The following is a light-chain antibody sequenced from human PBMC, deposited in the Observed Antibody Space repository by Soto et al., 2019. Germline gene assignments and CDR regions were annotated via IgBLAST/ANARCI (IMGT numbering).Light chain of an antibody. CDR1: QIISSS. CDR3: QQSYSSPWT. V-gene: IGKV1-39*01. J-gene: IGKJ1*01. Sequence: DIQMTQSPSSLSAFVGDRVTITCRTSQIISSSLNWYQQKPGKAPKLLIYSASSLQSGVPSRFSGSGSGAAFTLTISSLQPEDFATYYCQQSYSSPWTFGQGTKVEIK. CDR2: SAS.